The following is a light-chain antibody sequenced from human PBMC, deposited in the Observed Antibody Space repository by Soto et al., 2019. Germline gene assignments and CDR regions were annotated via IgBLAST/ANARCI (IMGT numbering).Light chain of an antibody. V-gene: IGKV3-11*01. J-gene: IGKJ2*01. CDR1: QSVSNN. Sequence: EIVLTQSPGTLSLSPGERATLSCRASQSVSNNLAWYQQKPGQAPRLLISDASNRASGIPARFSGGGSGTDFTLTISSLEPEDFSVYYCQQRSTWPRYTFGQGTKLEI. CDR3: QQRSTWPRYT. CDR2: DAS.